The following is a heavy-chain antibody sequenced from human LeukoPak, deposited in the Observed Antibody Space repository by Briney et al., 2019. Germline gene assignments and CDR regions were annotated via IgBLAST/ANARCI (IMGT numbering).Heavy chain of an antibody. V-gene: IGHV3-23*01. CDR3: AKDRGPYSGYDSFFDF. J-gene: IGHJ4*02. CDR1: GFTFSSYA. Sequence: GSLKLSCAASGFTFSSYAMGWVRQAPGKGLEWVSGISGSGGSTYYSDSVKGRFTISRDNSKNTLFLQMNSLRAEDTAVYYCAKDRGPYSGYDSFFDFWGQGTLVTVSS. D-gene: IGHD5-12*01. CDR2: ISGSGGST.